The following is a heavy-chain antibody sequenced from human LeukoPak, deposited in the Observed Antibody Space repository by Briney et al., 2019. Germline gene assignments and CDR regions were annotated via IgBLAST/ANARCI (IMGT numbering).Heavy chain of an antibody. CDR1: GYTFTSYG. D-gene: IGHD3-3*01. J-gene: IGHJ4*02. Sequence: ASVKVSCKAAGYTFTSYGMSWVRQAPGQGLEWMGWISAYNGNTNYAQKLQGRVTMTTDTSTTTPYMELTSLRADDPAVYYCGRAPYYDFWSGYSKYYFDSWGPGNPVTASS. CDR3: GRAPYYDFWSGYSKYYFDS. CDR2: ISAYNGNT. V-gene: IGHV1-18*01.